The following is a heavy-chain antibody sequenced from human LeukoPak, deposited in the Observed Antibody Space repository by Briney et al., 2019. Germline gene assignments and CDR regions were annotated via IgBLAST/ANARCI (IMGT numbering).Heavy chain of an antibody. D-gene: IGHD4-23*01. J-gene: IGHJ3*02. Sequence: GGSLTLSCTASGFPFNRFAMSWVRQAPGQGLAWVSAISGGGDAHYADSVKGRFTISRDNAKNSLSLQMNSLRAEDTAVYYCVPLRDYGGNSDAFDIWGQGTMVTVSS. CDR1: GFPFNRFA. CDR3: VPLRDYGGNSDAFDI. CDR2: ISGGGDA. V-gene: IGHV3-23*01.